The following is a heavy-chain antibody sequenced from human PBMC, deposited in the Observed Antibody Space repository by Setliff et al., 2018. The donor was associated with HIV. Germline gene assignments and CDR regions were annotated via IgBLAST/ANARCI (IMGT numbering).Heavy chain of an antibody. CDR2: VSYSGST. Sequence: KPSETLSLTCTVSGGSISSSSYYWGWIRQPPGKGLEWIGSVSYSGSTYYSPSLKSRVTIAVDTSKNQFSLNLKSMTAADTAVYYCASCHVAIGYDFNYWGQGVLVTVSS. CDR3: ASCHVAIGYDFNY. V-gene: IGHV4-39*01. D-gene: IGHD5-18*01. CDR1: GGSISSSSYY. J-gene: IGHJ4*02.